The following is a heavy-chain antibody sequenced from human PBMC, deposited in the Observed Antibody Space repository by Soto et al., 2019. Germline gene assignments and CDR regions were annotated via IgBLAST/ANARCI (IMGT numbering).Heavy chain of an antibody. V-gene: IGHV4-30-4*01. CDR1: GGSISSGDYY. D-gene: IGHD3-9*01. CDR2: IYYSGST. J-gene: IGHJ5*02. Sequence: SETLSLTCTVPGGSISSGDYYWSWIRQPPGKGLEWIGYIYYSGSTYYNPSLKSRVTISVDTSRNQFSLKLSSVTAADTAVYYCARAYLGILTGYWFDPWGQGTLVTVSS. CDR3: ARAYLGILTGYWFDP.